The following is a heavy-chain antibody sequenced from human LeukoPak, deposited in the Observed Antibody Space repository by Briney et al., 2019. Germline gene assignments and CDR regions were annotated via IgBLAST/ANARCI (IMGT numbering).Heavy chain of an antibody. CDR3: VRGGESYYNYYMDV. D-gene: IGHD6-25*01. CDR2: ISSSSYI. Sequence: GGSLRLSCAASGFSFSTYSMNWVRQAPGKGLEWVSSISSSSYIYYVDSVKGLFTISRDNAKNSLYLQMNSLRAEDTAVYYCVRGGESYYNYYMDVWGKGTTVTVSS. J-gene: IGHJ6*03. V-gene: IGHV3-21*01. CDR1: GFSFSTYS.